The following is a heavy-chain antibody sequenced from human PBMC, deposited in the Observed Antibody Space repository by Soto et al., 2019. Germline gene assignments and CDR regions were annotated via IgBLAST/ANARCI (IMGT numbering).Heavy chain of an antibody. CDR2: IYHSGST. CDR1: GGSISSGGYS. D-gene: IGHD5-12*01. Sequence: PSETLSLTCAFSGGSISSGGYSWSWIRQPPGKGLEWIGYIYHSGSTNYNPSLKSRVTISVDRSKNQFSLKLSSATAADTAVYYCAAGGGLPRYYWGQGTLVTVSS. CDR3: AAGGGLPRYY. V-gene: IGHV4-30-2*01. J-gene: IGHJ4*02.